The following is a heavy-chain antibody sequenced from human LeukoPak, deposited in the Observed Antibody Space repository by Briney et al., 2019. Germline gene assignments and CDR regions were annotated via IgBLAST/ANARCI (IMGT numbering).Heavy chain of an antibody. CDR2: INPNSGGT. Sequence: ASVKVSCKASGYTFTGYYMHWVRQAPGQGLEWMGWINPNSGGTNYAQKFQGRVTMTRDTSISTAYMELSRLRSDDTAVYYCARTRAIGVSAGTPGDAFDIWGQGTMVTVSS. CDR3: ARTRAIGVSAGTPGDAFDI. V-gene: IGHV1-2*02. J-gene: IGHJ3*02. CDR1: GYTFTGYY. D-gene: IGHD3-10*01.